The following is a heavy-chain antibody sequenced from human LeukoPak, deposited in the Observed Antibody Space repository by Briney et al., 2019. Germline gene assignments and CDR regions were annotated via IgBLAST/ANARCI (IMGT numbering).Heavy chain of an antibody. CDR3: ARVVPAAIPSIDYYYYMDV. J-gene: IGHJ6*03. Sequence: PSETLSLTCTVSGGSISSSSYYWGWIRQPPGKGLEWIGSIYYSGSTYYNPSLKGRVTISVDTSKNQFSLKLSSVTAADTAVYYCARVVPAAIPSIDYYYYMDVWGKGTTVTVSS. D-gene: IGHD2-2*01. CDR2: IYYSGST. CDR1: GGSISSSSYY. V-gene: IGHV4-39*07.